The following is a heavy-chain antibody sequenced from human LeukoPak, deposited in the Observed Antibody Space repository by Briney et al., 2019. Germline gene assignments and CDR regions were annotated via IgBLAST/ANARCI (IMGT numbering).Heavy chain of an antibody. D-gene: IGHD3-22*01. Sequence: GGSLRLPCAASGFTGSSNYMSWVRQAPWKRLEWVSVIYSGGSTYYADSVKGRFTISRDNSKNTLYLQMNSLRAEDTAVYYCARDGNWYDSSGYYYNWFDPWGQGTLVTVSS. CDR2: IYSGGST. CDR3: ARDGNWYDSSGYYYNWFDP. J-gene: IGHJ5*02. CDR1: GFTGSSNY. V-gene: IGHV3-66*01.